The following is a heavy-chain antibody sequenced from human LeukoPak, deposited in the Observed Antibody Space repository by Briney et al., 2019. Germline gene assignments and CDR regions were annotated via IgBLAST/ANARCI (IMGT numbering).Heavy chain of an antibody. V-gene: IGHV1-2*02. D-gene: IGHD1-26*01. CDR2: INPNSGGT. CDR1: GYTFTGYY. J-gene: IGHJ4*02. Sequence: ASVKVSCKASGYTFTGYYMHWVRQAPGQGLEWMGWINPNSGGTNYAQKFQGRVTMTRDTSISTAYMELSRLRSDDTDVYYCATVLGGATSGNYSFDYWGQGTLVTVSS. CDR3: ATVLGGATSGNYSFDY.